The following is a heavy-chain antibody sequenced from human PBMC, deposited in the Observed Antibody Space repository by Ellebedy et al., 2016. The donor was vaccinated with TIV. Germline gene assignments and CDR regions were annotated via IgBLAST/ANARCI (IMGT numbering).Heavy chain of an antibody. CDR3: AREHCIGIGCRGWDYVDV. Sequence: GGSLRLXXAASGFTFSNYAMSWVRQAPGKGLEWVSGISGSGDSTYYADSVKGRFTISREDAKNSLYLQMNSLTAGDTAVYYCAREHCIGIGCRGWDYVDVWGKGTTVTVSS. CDR2: ISGSGDST. V-gene: IGHV3-23*01. J-gene: IGHJ6*03. D-gene: IGHD2-2*01. CDR1: GFTFSNYA.